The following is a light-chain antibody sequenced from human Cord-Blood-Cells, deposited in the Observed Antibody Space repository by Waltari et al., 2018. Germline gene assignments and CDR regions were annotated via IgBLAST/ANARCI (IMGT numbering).Light chain of an antibody. Sequence: QSALTQPRSVSGSPGPSVAISCTGTSSDVGGYNYVSWYQQHPGKAPKLMIYDVSKRPSGVPDRFSGSKSGNTASLTISGLQAEDEADYSCCSYAGSYTWVFGGGTKLTVL. CDR2: DVS. CDR1: SSDVGGYNY. CDR3: CSYAGSYTWV. J-gene: IGLJ3*02. V-gene: IGLV2-11*01.